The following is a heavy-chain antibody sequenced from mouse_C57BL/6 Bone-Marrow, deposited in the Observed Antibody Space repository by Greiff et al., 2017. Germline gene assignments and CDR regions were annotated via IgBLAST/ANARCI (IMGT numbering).Heavy chain of an antibody. CDR1: GYTFTSYW. CDR2: INPSSGYN. V-gene: IGHV1-7*01. Sequence: QVQLQQSGAELAKPGASVKLSCKASGYTFTSYWMHWVKQRPGQGLEWIGYINPSSGYNKYNQKFKDKATLTADKSSSAAYMQLSSLTYEDSAVYYCARYPNWDGGDYAMDYWGQGTSVTVSS. D-gene: IGHD4-1*02. J-gene: IGHJ4*01. CDR3: ARYPNWDGGDYAMDY.